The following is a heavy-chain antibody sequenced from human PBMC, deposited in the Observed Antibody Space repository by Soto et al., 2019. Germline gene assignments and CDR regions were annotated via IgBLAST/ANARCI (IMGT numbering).Heavy chain of an antibody. CDR1: GCSISSVDYY. Sequence: LTCTVSGCSISSVDYYWSWIRQPPGKGLEWIGYIYYSGSTYYNPSLKSRVTISVDTSKNQFSLKLSSVTAADTAVYYCARVVVVVATSGAFDIWGQGTMVTVSS. V-gene: IGHV4-30-4*01. J-gene: IGHJ3*02. D-gene: IGHD2-15*01. CDR3: ARVVVVVATSGAFDI. CDR2: IYYSGST.